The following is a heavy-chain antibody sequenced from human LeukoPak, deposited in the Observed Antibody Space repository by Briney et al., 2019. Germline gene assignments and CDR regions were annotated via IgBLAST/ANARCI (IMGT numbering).Heavy chain of an antibody. CDR3: ARGGTMVRGVIIPKNYYYGMDV. D-gene: IGHD3-10*01. CDR1: GGSFSGYY. CDR2: INHSGST. Sequence: SETLSLTCAVYGGSFSGYYWSWIGQPPGKGLEWIGEINHSGSTNYNPSLKSRVTISVDTSKNQFSLKLSSVTAADTAVYYCARGGTMVRGVIIPKNYYYGMDVWGKGTTVTVSS. J-gene: IGHJ6*04. V-gene: IGHV4-34*01.